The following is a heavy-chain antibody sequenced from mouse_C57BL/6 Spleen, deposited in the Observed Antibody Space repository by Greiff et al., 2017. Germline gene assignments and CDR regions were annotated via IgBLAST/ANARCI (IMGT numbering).Heavy chain of an antibody. CDR3: ARPASDGSRAWFAY. CDR1: GYTFTSYW. V-gene: IGHV1-50*01. CDR2: IDPSDSYT. J-gene: IGHJ3*01. Sequence: QVQLQQPGAELVKPGASVKLSCKASGYTFTSYWMQWVKQRPGQGLEWIGEIDPSDSYTNYNQKFKGKATLTVDTSSSTAYMQLSSLTSEYSAVYYCARPASDGSRAWFAYWGQGTLVTVSA. D-gene: IGHD1-1*01.